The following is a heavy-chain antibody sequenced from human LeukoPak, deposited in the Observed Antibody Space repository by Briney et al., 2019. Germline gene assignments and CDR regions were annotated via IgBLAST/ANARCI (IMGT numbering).Heavy chain of an antibody. V-gene: IGHV1-69*13. Sequence: ASVKVSCKAPGGTFSSYAISWVRQAPGQGLEWMGGIIPIFGTANYAQKFQGRVTITADESTSTAYMELSSLRSEDTAVYYCARGGEDRYDILTGYYNHDAFDIWGQGTMVTVSS. D-gene: IGHD3-9*01. CDR1: GGTFSSYA. CDR3: ARGGEDRYDILTGYYNHDAFDI. CDR2: IIPIFGTA. J-gene: IGHJ3*02.